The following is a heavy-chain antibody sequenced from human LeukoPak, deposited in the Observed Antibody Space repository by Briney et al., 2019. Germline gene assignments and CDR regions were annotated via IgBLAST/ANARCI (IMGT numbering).Heavy chain of an antibody. Sequence: ASVKVSCKASGYSFTICGYNWVRHGPAPGIEWMGLMNTNSGNTGYAHKFQGRVSMTRNTSISTAYMELSRLRSEDTAVYYCARGGDYGGYPYWGRGTLVTVSS. CDR1: GYSFTICG. CDR2: MNTNSGNT. J-gene: IGHJ4*02. CDR3: ARGGDYGGYPY. D-gene: IGHD4-17*01. V-gene: IGHV1-8*01.